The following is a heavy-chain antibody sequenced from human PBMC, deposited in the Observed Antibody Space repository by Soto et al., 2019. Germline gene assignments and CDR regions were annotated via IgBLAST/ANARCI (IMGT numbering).Heavy chain of an antibody. D-gene: IGHD6-13*01. J-gene: IGHJ4*02. Sequence: GGSLRLSCAASGFTFSSYWMHWVRKAPGKGLVWVSRINSDGSSTSYADSVKGRFTISRDNAKNTLYLQMNSLRAEDTAVYYCARGSLSSSSWFIFDYWGQGTLVTVSS. V-gene: IGHV3-74*01. CDR3: ARGSLSSSSWFIFDY. CDR1: GFTFSSYW. CDR2: INSDGSST.